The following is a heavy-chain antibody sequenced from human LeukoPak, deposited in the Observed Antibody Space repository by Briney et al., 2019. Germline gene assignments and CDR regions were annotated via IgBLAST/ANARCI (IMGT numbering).Heavy chain of an antibody. CDR2: IYTSGST. J-gene: IGHJ6*03. CDR3: ARCLGSGSYYTRYYYYYYMDV. V-gene: IGHV4-4*07. D-gene: IGHD3-10*01. Sequence: SETLSLTCTVSGGSINNYYWSWIRQPAGKGLEWIGRIYTSGSTNYNPSLKSRVTISVDTSKNQFSLKLSSVTAADTAVYYCARCLGSGSYYTRYYYYYYMDVWGKGTTVTISS. CDR1: GGSINNYY.